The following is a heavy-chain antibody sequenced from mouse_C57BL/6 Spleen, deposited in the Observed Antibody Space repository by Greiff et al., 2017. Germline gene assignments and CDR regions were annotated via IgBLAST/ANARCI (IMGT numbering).Heavy chain of an antibody. CDR1: GYAFSSYW. CDR2: IYPGDGDT. D-gene: IGHD1-1*01. CDR3: AREGDYYGSSYRWYFDV. V-gene: IGHV1-80*01. Sequence: VQLQESGAELVKPGASVKISCKASGYAFSSYWMNWVKPRPGKGLEWIGQIYPGDGDTNYNGKFKGKATLTADKSSSTAYMQLSSLTSEDSAVYFCAREGDYYGSSYRWYFDVWGTGTTVTVSS. J-gene: IGHJ1*03.